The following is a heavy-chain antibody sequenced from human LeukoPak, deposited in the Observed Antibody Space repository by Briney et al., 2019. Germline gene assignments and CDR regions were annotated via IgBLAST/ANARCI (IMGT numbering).Heavy chain of an antibody. CDR1: GYTLTELS. D-gene: IGHD2-15*01. J-gene: IGHJ3*02. CDR3: ATAIVVVVVSTAAFDI. CDR2: FDPEDGET. Sequence: GASVKVSCKVSGYTLTELSMHWVRQAPGKGLEWMGGFDPEDGETIYAQKFQGRVTMTEDTSTDTAYMELTSLRSEDTAVYYCATAIVVVVVSTAAFDIWGQGTMVTVSS. V-gene: IGHV1-24*01.